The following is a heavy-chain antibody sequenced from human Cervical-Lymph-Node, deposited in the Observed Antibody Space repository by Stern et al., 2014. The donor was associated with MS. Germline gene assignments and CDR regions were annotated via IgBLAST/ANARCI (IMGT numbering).Heavy chain of an antibody. D-gene: IGHD5-12*01. J-gene: IGHJ4*02. Sequence: EVQLVESGGGLVKPGGSLRLFCAASGFTFSNYSMNWVRQAPGKGLEWVSVISSSSSYIYYADSVKGRFTISRDNAKNSLFLQMNSLRAEDTAVYYCTNSGYDSFRLIDYWGQGALVTVSS. CDR1: GFTFSNYS. CDR2: ISSSSSYI. V-gene: IGHV3-21*01. CDR3: TNSGYDSFRLIDY.